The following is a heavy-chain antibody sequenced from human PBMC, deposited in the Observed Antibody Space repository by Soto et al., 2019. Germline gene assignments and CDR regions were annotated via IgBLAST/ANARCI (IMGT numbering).Heavy chain of an antibody. CDR3: ARHTLDSSIAVAGLFDY. V-gene: IGHV5-10-1*01. D-gene: IGHD6-19*01. Sequence: GESLKISCKGSGYSFTSYWISWVRQMPGKGLEWMGRIDPSDSYTNYSPSFQGHVTISADKSISTAYLQWSSLKASDTAMYYCARHTLDSSIAVAGLFDYWGQGTLVTVSS. CDR1: GYSFTSYW. CDR2: IDPSDSYT. J-gene: IGHJ4*02.